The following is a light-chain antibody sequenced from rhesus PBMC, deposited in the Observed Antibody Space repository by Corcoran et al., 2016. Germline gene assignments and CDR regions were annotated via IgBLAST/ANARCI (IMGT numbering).Light chain of an antibody. CDR2: YVS. J-gene: IGKJ3*01. CDR3: QKYNDWPFT. V-gene: IGKV3S9*01. CDR1: QSVSSY. Sequence: EIVMMQSPATLSLSPGERATLSCRASQSVSSYVAWYQQKPEQAPRLLIYYVSSRATGIPDRFSGSGSGTEFTITISSLDPEDGGVYYCQKYNDWPFTFGPGTKLDIK.